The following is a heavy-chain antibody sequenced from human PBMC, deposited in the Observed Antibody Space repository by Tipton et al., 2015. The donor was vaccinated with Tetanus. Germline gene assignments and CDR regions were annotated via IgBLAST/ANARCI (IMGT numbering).Heavy chain of an antibody. CDR1: GFTFSKHT. V-gene: IGHV3-21*01. CDR2: ISSSTTYI. Sequence: SLRLSCAASGFTFSKHTMNWVRQAPGKGLEWVSSISSSTTYIYYADSVKGRFTITRDNAKNSLCLQMNSLRVDDTAVYYCARGLPREPWYFDYWGQGMQVTVSS. J-gene: IGHJ4*02. D-gene: IGHD1-26*01. CDR3: ARGLPREPWYFDY.